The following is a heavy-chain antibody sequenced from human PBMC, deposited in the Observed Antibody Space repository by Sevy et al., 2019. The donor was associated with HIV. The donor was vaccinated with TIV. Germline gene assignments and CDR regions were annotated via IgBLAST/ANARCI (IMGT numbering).Heavy chain of an antibody. Sequence: GGSLRLSCAASGFTFSSYAMHWVRQAPGKGLEWVAVISYDGSNKYYADSVKGRFTISRDNSKNTLYLQMNSLRAEDTAVHYSAGDLNQRLELAPLFGRNPRYYMDVWGKGTTVTVSS. CDR3: AGDLNQRLELAPLFGRNPRYYMDV. V-gene: IGHV3-30-3*01. J-gene: IGHJ6*03. CDR1: GFTFSSYA. CDR2: ISYDGSNK. D-gene: IGHD1-7*01.